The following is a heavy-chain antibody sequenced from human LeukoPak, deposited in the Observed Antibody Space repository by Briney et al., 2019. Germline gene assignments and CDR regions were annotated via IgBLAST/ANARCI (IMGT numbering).Heavy chain of an antibody. J-gene: IGHJ4*02. V-gene: IGHV4-31*03. D-gene: IGHD3-10*01. Sequence: SETLSLTCTVSAGSISSGGYYWSWIRQHPGKGLEWIGYIYYSESTYYNPSLKSRVTISVDTSKNQFSLKLSSVTAADTAVYYCASHTMVRGVVGYYWGQGTLVTVSS. CDR2: IYYSEST. CDR3: ASHTMVRGVVGYY. CDR1: AGSISSGGYY.